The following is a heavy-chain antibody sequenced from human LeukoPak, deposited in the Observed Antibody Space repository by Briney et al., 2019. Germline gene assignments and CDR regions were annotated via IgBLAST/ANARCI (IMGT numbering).Heavy chain of an antibody. J-gene: IGHJ4*02. CDR1: GGSISSSN. V-gene: IGHV3-23*01. CDR3: AKDDPFDY. CDR2: ISGSGGST. Sequence: PSGTLSLTCAVSGGSISSSNWWSWVRQAPGKGLEWVSAISGSGGSTYYADSVKGRFTISRDNSKNTLYLQMNSLRAEDTAVYYWAKDDPFDYWGQGTLVTVSS.